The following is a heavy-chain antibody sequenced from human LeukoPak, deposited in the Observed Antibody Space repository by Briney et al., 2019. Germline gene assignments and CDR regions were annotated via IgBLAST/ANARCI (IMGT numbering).Heavy chain of an antibody. CDR1: GYSFTTYW. CDR2: IYPGDSDV. Sequence: GESLKISCKGSGYSFTTYWIGWVRQVPGKGLEWMGIIYPGDSDVRYSPSFQGQVTILADKSISTAYLQWSSLQASDTAMYYCARPREEGTAMGLRAFDIWSQGTMVTVSP. CDR3: ARPREEGTAMGLRAFDI. D-gene: IGHD5-18*01. J-gene: IGHJ3*02. V-gene: IGHV5-51*01.